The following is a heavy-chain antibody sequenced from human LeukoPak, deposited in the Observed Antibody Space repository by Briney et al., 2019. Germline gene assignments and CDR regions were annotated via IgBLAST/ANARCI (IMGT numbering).Heavy chain of an antibody. Sequence: KPGASVKVSCKASGYTFTGYYMHWVRQAPGQGLEWMGWINPNSGGTNSALKFQGRVTMTRDTSISTAYMVLSRLRSDDTAVYYCAKSDWFDLIIYFDYWGQGALVTVSS. J-gene: IGHJ4*02. V-gene: IGHV1-2*02. CDR1: GYTFTGYY. CDR3: AKSDWFDLIIYFDY. D-gene: IGHD3-9*01. CDR2: INPNSGGT.